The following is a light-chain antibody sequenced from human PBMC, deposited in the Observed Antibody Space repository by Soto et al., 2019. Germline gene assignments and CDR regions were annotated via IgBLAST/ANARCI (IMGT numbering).Light chain of an antibody. J-gene: IGLJ1*01. V-gene: IGLV2-8*01. Sequence: QSVLTQPPSASGSPGQSVTISCTGTSSDFGGYNYVSWYQQHPGKAPKLMIYEVNKRPSGVPDRFSGSKSGNTASLTVSGLQAEDEADYYCSSYTGSDNYVFGTATKPTVL. CDR1: SSDFGGYNY. CDR2: EVN. CDR3: SSYTGSDNYV.